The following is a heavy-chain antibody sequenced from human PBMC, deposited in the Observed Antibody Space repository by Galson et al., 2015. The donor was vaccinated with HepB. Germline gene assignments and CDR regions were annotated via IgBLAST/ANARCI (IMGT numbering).Heavy chain of an antibody. CDR2: IKEDGSEK. CDR1: GFIFSNYW. V-gene: IGHV3-7*01. D-gene: IGHD6-13*01. Sequence: SLRLSCAASGFIFSNYWMNWVRQAPGRGLEWVASIKEDGSEKYYVDSVKGRFTMSRDNAKNSLYLQMNSLRAEDTAVYYCARDSGITGADDYWGQGTLVTVSS. CDR3: ARDSGITGADDY. J-gene: IGHJ4*02.